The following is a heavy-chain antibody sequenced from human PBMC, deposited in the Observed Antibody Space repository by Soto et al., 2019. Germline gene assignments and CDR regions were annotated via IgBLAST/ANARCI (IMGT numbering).Heavy chain of an antibody. J-gene: IGHJ6*02. V-gene: IGHV1-69*13. CDR3: ASSGDGVEKIYYYYYGMDV. D-gene: IGHD3-3*01. Sequence: GASVKVSCKASGGTFSSYAISWVRQAPGQGLEWMGGIIPIFGTANYAQKFQGRVTITADESTSTAYMELSSLRSEDTAVYYCASSGDGVEKIYYYYYGMDVWGQGTTVTVSS. CDR2: IIPIFGTA. CDR1: GGTFSSYA.